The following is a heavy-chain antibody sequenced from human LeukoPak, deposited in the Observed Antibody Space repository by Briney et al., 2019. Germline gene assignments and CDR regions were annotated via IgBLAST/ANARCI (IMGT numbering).Heavy chain of an antibody. Sequence: GGSLRLSCAASGFTVSSNYMSWVRQAPGKGLEWVSVIYSGGSTYYADSVKGRFTISRDNSKNTLYLQMNSLRAEDTAVYYCAKDWRGSNIDYWGQGTLVTVSS. CDR2: IYSGGST. CDR1: GFTVSSNY. CDR3: AKDWRGSNIDY. V-gene: IGHV3-53*05. J-gene: IGHJ4*02. D-gene: IGHD1-26*01.